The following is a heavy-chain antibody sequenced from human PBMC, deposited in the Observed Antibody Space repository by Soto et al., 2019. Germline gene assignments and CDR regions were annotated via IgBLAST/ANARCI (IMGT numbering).Heavy chain of an antibody. J-gene: IGHJ4*02. CDR3: ARFTSSSWYGDLDY. Sequence: SETLSLTCTVSGGSISSGGYYWSWIRQHPGKGLEWIGYIYYSGSTYCNPSLKSRVTISVDTSKNQFSLKLSSVTAADTAVYYCARFTSSSWYGDLDYWGQGTLVTVSS. V-gene: IGHV4-31*03. CDR1: GGSISSGGYY. D-gene: IGHD6-13*01. CDR2: IYYSGST.